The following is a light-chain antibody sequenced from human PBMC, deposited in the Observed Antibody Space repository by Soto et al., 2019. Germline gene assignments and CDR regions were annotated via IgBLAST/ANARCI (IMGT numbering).Light chain of an antibody. CDR3: QPTYSHWT. J-gene: IGKJ1*01. Sequence: EIEMTQSPSSLSASVGDRVTITCRASQSISRYLNWYQQKPGKDPKLLIYTTSSLQSGVQSRFSGSGSGTDFTLPIRSLNHEEFATDYCQPTYSHWTFGQGNKVDIK. CDR2: TTS. V-gene: IGKV1-39*01. CDR1: QSISRY.